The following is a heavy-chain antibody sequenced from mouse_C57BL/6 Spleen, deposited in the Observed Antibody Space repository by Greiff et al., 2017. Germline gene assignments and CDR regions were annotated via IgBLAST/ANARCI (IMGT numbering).Heavy chain of an antibody. CDR1: GFNINDYY. V-gene: IGHV14-1*01. CDR3: TRLYYDHAKEFAY. Sequence: EVQLVESGAELVRPGASVKLSCTASGFNINDYYMHWVKQRPEQGLEWIGRIDPEDGATEYAPKFQGKATMTADTSSNTAYLQLSSLTYEDTAVYYCTRLYYDHAKEFAYWGQGTLVTVSA. J-gene: IGHJ3*01. CDR2: IDPEDGAT. D-gene: IGHD2-4*01.